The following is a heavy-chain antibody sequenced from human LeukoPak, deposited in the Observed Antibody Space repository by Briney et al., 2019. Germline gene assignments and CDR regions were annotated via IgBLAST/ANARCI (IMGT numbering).Heavy chain of an antibody. CDR3: ARDDTVTSHFDY. CDR2: ISSSSSNI. D-gene: IGHD4-11*01. V-gene: IGHV3-48*01. CDR1: GFTFSTYT. J-gene: IGHJ4*02. Sequence: GGSLRLSCAASGFTFSTYTMNWVRQAPGKGLEWVSYISSSSSNIFYADSVKGRFAISRDNAKNSLYLQMNSLRAEDTAVYYCARDDTVTSHFDYWGQGTLVTVSS.